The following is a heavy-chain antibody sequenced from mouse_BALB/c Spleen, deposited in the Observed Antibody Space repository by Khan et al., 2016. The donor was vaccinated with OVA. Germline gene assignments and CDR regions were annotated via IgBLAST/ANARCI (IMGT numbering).Heavy chain of an antibody. CDR3: ARSYGY. V-gene: IGHV1-69*01. J-gene: IGHJ2*01. D-gene: IGHD1-1*01. Sequence: QVQLKESGAELVMPGASVKMSCKASGYTFTDYWVHWVKQRPGQGLEWIGAIDTSDSYTTYNQKFKGKATLTVDESTNTAYMQLSSLTSEDSAVYYCARSYGYWGQGTTLTVSS. CDR2: IDTSDSYT. CDR1: GYTFTDYW.